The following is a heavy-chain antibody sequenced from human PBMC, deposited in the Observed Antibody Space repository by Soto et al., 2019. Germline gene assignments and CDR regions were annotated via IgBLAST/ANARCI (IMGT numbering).Heavy chain of an antibody. CDR2: IIPIFGTA. V-gene: IGHV1-69*01. Sequence: VKVSSKASGGPFISSAIIWGRQAPEQGLEWMGGIIPIFGTANYAQKFQGRVTITADESTSTAYMELSSLRSEDTAVYYCARGRYSTNGVCYYYGMDVWGQGTTVIVSS. J-gene: IGHJ6*02. D-gene: IGHD2-8*01. CDR1: GGPFISSA. CDR3: ARGRYSTNGVCYYYGMDV.